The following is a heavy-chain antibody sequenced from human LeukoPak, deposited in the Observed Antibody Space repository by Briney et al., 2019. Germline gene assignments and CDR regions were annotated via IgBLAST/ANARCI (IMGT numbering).Heavy chain of an antibody. Sequence: PGGSLRLSCAASEFSVGSNYMTWVRQAPGKGLEWVSSISGSSGYIFYADSVKGRFTISRDNAKNSLYLQMNSLRAEDTAVYYCGRDLPTVTSIDYWGQGTLVTVSS. J-gene: IGHJ4*02. CDR1: EFSVGSNY. CDR3: GRDLPTVTSIDY. CDR2: ISGSSGYI. V-gene: IGHV3-21*06. D-gene: IGHD4-17*01.